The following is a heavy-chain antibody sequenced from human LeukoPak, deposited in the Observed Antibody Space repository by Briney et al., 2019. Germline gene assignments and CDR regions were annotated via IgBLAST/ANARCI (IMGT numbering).Heavy chain of an antibody. CDR3: ARRGDGGRSFDY. CDR2: IYGGGNT. J-gene: IGHJ4*02. Sequence: GGSLRLSCAASGFTVSGSYMNWVRQAPGKGLEWVSLIYGGGNTYYADSVKGRFTISRDNSKNTLYLQMNSLRAEDAAVYYCARRGDGGRSFDYWGQGTLVTVSS. V-gene: IGHV3-53*01. CDR1: GFTVSGSY. D-gene: IGHD4-23*01.